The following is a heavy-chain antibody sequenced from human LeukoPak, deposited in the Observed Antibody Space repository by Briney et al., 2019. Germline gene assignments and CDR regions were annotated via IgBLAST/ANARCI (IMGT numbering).Heavy chain of an antibody. V-gene: IGHV3-33*08. CDR3: ARDLGFSYGYGRANYYYYGMDV. Sequence: GGSLRLSCAASGFTFSSYWMNWARQAPGTGLEWVAVLWYDGSNKNYADSVKGRFTISRDNFKNTLYLQMNSLRAEDTAVYYCARDLGFSYGYGRANYYYYGMDVWGQGTTVTVSS. J-gene: IGHJ6*02. CDR1: GFTFSSYW. D-gene: IGHD5-18*01. CDR2: LWYDGSNK.